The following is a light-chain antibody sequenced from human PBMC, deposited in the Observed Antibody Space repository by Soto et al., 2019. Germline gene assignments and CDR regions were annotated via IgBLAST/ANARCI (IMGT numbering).Light chain of an antibody. Sequence: QSALTQPASVSGSPGQSITISCTGTSSDVGGFNYVSWYQQHPGKAPKLMIYDVTNRPAGVSYRFSGSNAGNTASLTISGLQAEEEADYYCNSYTSSSTYVFGTGTKLTVL. CDR3: NSYTSSSTYV. V-gene: IGLV2-14*03. CDR2: DVT. J-gene: IGLJ1*01. CDR1: SSDVGGFNY.